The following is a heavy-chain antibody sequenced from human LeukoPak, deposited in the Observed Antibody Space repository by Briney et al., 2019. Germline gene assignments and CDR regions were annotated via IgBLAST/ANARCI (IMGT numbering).Heavy chain of an antibody. V-gene: IGHV3-66*01. CDR2: IYDGGNT. Sequence: PGGSLRLSCAASGFTVSSSHMSWVRQAPGKGPEWVSVIYDGGNTYYADSVKGRFTISRDNSKNTLYFQMNSLRAEDTAVYYCARAVVGSGSLYWGQGTLVTVS. J-gene: IGHJ4*02. D-gene: IGHD3-10*01. CDR1: GFTVSSSH. CDR3: ARAVVGSGSLY.